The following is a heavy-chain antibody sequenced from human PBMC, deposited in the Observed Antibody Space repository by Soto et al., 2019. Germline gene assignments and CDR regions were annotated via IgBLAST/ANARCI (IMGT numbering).Heavy chain of an antibody. CDR1: GGSISSSSYF. D-gene: IGHD3-10*01. J-gene: IGHJ4*02. CDR3: ARHNYGSGSTYFDY. CDR2: IYYSGST. V-gene: IGHV4-39*01. Sequence: SETLSLTCSVSGGSISSSSYFWGWIRQPPGKGLEWIGSIYYSGSTYYNPSLKSRVTVSVDTSKNQFSLKLSSVTAADTAVYYCARHNYGSGSTYFDYWGQGTLVTVSS.